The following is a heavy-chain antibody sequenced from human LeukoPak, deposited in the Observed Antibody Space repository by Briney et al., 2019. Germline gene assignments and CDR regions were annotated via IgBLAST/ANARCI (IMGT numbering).Heavy chain of an antibody. CDR3: ARGGSPYCSSTSCYNASGYYYGMDV. Sequence: GASVKVSCKASGYTFTSYDINWVRQATGQGLEWMGWMNPNSGNTGYAQKFQGRVTMTRNTSTSTAYMELSSLRSEDTAVYYCARGGSPYCSSTSCYNASGYYYGMDVWGQGTTVTVSS. CDR1: GYTFTSYD. D-gene: IGHD2-2*02. V-gene: IGHV1-8*01. J-gene: IGHJ6*02. CDR2: MNPNSGNT.